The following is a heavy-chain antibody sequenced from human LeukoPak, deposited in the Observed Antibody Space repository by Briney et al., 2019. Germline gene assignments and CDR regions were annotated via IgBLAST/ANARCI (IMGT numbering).Heavy chain of an antibody. CDR1: VFTFTNYG. V-gene: IGHV3-33*05. D-gene: IGHD3-16*01. Sequence: PGRSLRLSCAASVFTFTNYGMHWVRQAPGKGLEWVAIVSYDGTDKYYADSVKGRFTISRDNSKSTLFLQMNSLRVEDTAVYYCARDPSLRETHDYWGQGTLVTVSS. J-gene: IGHJ4*02. CDR3: ARDPSLRETHDY. CDR2: VSYDGTDK.